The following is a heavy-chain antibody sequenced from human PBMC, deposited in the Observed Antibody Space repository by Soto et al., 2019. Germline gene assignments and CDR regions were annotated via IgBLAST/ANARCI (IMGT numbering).Heavy chain of an antibody. J-gene: IGHJ6*02. CDR3: ARVSGSYYYGMDV. V-gene: IGHV4-34*01. CDR2: INHSGST. Sequence: PSETLSLTCAVYGGSFSGYYWTWIRQPPGTGLEWIGEINHSGSTNYNPSLKSRVTISVDTSKNQFSLKLNSVTAADTAVYYCARVSGSYYYGMDVWGQGTTVTVSS. CDR1: GGSFSGYY.